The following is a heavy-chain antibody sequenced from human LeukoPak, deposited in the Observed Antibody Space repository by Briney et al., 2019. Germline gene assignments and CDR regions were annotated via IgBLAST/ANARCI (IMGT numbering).Heavy chain of an antibody. D-gene: IGHD6-13*01. CDR2: MSHDEIHK. CDR1: GFTFSSYA. CDR3: VRKMKDLAAASPMFDP. J-gene: IGHJ5*02. V-gene: IGHV3-30-3*01. Sequence: PGGSLRLSCAASGFTFSSYAMHWVRQAPGKGLEWVAVMSHDEIHKYYADSVMGRFTISRDNSKNSLFLQMNSLRTEDTAVYYCVRKMKDLAAASPMFDPWGQGTLVTVSS.